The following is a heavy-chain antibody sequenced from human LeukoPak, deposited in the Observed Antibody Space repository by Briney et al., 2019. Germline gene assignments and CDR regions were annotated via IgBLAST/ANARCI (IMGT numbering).Heavy chain of an antibody. CDR2: IYYSGST. CDR1: GGPISSSSYY. D-gene: IGHD5-24*01. V-gene: IGHV4-39*07. CDR3: AREGRDGPDY. Sequence: PSETLSLTCTVSGGPISSSSYYWGWIRQPPGKGLEWIGSIYYSGSTYYNPSLKSRVTMSVDTSKNQFSLKLSSVTAADTAVYYCAREGRDGPDYWGQGTLVTVSS. J-gene: IGHJ4*02.